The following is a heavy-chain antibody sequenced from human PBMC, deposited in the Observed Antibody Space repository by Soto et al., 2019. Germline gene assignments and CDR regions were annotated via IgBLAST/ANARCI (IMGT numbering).Heavy chain of an antibody. CDR1: GGTFSSYA. Sequence: QVQLVQSGAEVKKPGSSVKVSCKASGGTFSSYAISWVRQAPGQGLEWMGGIIPIFGTANYAQKFQGRVTITADESTSTAYMELSSLRSEDTAVYYCARSGSSSGWAYYYGMAVWGQGTTVTVSS. J-gene: IGHJ6*02. CDR2: IIPIFGTA. D-gene: IGHD6-19*01. CDR3: ARSGSSSGWAYYYGMAV. V-gene: IGHV1-69*01.